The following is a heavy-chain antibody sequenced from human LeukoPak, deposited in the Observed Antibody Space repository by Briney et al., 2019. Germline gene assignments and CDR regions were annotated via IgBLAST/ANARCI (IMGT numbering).Heavy chain of an antibody. V-gene: IGHV3-23*01. J-gene: IGHJ4*02. CDR3: VKDIMIVVVARYYFDY. Sequence: PGGSLRLSCAASGFTFSSYAMSWVRQAPGKGLEWVSAISGSGGSTYYADSVKGRFTISRDNSKNTLYLQMNSLRAEDTAVYFCVKDIMIVVVARYYFDYWGQGTLVTVSS. CDR2: ISGSGGST. D-gene: IGHD3-22*01. CDR1: GFTFSSYA.